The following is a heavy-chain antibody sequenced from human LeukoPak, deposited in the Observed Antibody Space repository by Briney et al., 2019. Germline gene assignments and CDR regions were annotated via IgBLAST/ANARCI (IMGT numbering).Heavy chain of an antibody. CDR2: IIPIFGTA. J-gene: IGHJ4*02. D-gene: IGHD6-19*01. V-gene: IGHV1-69*13. CDR1: GYTFTSYY. Sequence: SVKVSCKASGYTFTSYYMHWVRQAPGQGLEWMGGIIPIFGTANYAQKFQGRVTITADESTSTAYMELSSLRSEDTAVYYCAREGGTYSSGPGTFDYWGQGTLVTVSS. CDR3: AREGGTYSSGPGTFDY.